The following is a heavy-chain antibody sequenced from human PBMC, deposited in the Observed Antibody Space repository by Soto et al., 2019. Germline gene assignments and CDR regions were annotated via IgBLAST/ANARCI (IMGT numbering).Heavy chain of an antibody. V-gene: IGHV4-31*03. CDR1: GGSISSGGYC. CDR3: ARGHHGRGYCFDY. D-gene: IGHD2-15*01. CDR2: IYHSGST. J-gene: IGHJ4*02. Sequence: QVQLQESGPGLVKPSQTLSLTCTVSGGSISSGGYCWGWIRQHPGKRLEWIGKIYHSGSTYYNPSTKTRMNISVDKSKIHFSLKRRSVTAADKAVYYCARGHHGRGYCFDYWGQGTLVTVSS.